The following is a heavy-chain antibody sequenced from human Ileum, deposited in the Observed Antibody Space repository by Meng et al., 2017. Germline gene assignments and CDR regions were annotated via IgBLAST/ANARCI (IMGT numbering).Heavy chain of an antibody. CDR3: ARGLPYYDSTDYYRLDY. Sequence: QVHLVESGGGVVQLGSSLRLSFAASGFTFSSYAVNWVRQAPGKGLEWGAVISFDGSNKYYIDSVKGRFTISRDNSKNTVFLQMGSLRAEDTALYYCARGLPYYDSTDYYRLDYWGQGTLVTVSS. CDR2: ISFDGSNK. CDR1: GFTFSSYA. D-gene: IGHD3-22*01. J-gene: IGHJ4*02. V-gene: IGHV3-30-3*01.